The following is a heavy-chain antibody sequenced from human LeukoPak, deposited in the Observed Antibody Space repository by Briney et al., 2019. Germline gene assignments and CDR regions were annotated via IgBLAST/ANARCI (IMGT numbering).Heavy chain of an antibody. CDR1: GGTSSSYA. CDR3: ASPAFWSGYYLDP. V-gene: IGHV1-69*05. D-gene: IGHD3-3*01. J-gene: IGHJ5*02. CDR2: IIPIFGTA. Sequence: SVKVSCKASGGTSSSYAISWVRQAPGQGLEWMGGIIPIFGTANYAQKFQGRVTITTDESTSTAYMELSSLRSEDTAVYYCASPAFWSGYYLDPWGQGTLVTVSS.